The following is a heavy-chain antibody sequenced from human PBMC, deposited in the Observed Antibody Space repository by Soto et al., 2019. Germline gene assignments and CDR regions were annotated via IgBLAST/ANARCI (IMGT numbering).Heavy chain of an antibody. CDR1: GFTFSNYG. CDR2: ISSNGDTA. CDR3: AKDLSRWPHYAFDS. J-gene: IGHJ5*01. Sequence: GGSLRLSCAASGFTFSNYGMNWVRQAPGKGPEWVSGISSNGDTANYADSVNGRFTISRDNSKNALYMQMNGLRPEDTAVYYCAKDLSRWPHYAFDSWGQGTLVTVSS. V-gene: IGHV3-23*01. D-gene: IGHD4-17*01.